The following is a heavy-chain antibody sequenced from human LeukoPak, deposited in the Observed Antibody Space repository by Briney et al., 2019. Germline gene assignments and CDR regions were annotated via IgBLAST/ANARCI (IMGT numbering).Heavy chain of an antibody. J-gene: IGHJ4*02. Sequence: PGGSLRLSCAASGFTFGSYAMHWVRQAPGKGLEWVAVISYDGSNKYYADSVKGRFTISRDNSKNTLYLQMNSLRAEDTAVYYCAKDPSDSGSYPDYWGQGTLVTVSS. CDR1: GFTFGSYA. CDR2: ISYDGSNK. D-gene: IGHD1-26*01. V-gene: IGHV3-30-3*01. CDR3: AKDPSDSGSYPDY.